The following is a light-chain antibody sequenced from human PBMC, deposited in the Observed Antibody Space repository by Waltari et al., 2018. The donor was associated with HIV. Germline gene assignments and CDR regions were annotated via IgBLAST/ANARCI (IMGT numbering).Light chain of an antibody. V-gene: IGLV2-14*03. CDR1: SSDVGGYDS. Sequence: QSVLTQPAAVSGSPGQSVAVSCTGTSSDVGGYDSVSWYQQHPDKAPKLLIYEVRSRPSGVSDRFSGSKSGNTASLTISGLQPEDEADYYCSSFTDNRAVIFGGGTKLTVL. CDR2: EVR. CDR3: SSFTDNRAVI. J-gene: IGLJ2*01.